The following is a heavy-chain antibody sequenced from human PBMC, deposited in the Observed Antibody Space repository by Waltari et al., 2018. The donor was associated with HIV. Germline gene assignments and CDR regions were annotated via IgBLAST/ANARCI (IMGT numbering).Heavy chain of an antibody. CDR1: GFTFSSYR. CDR3: ASGYSSSWRSDYYYYGMDV. V-gene: IGHV3-74*01. D-gene: IGHD6-13*01. CDR2: INSDGSST. Sequence: EVQLVDAGGGVVQPGGSLVLSLDAAGFTFSSYRMHWVRQAPGKGRVWVSRINSDGSSTSYADSVKGRFTISGDNAKNTLYLQMNSLRAEDTAVYYCASGYSSSWRSDYYYYGMDVWGQGTTVTVSS. J-gene: IGHJ6*02.